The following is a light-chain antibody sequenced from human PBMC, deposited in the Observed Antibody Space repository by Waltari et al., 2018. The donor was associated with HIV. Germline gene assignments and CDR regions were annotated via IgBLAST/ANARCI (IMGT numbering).Light chain of an antibody. CDR3: LSYDNENPVL. V-gene: IGLV6-57*01. J-gene: IGLJ2*01. Sequence: NFMLTQPHSVSESPGKTVTISCTRSSGSIASNYVQWYQQRPGSSPTTVIYKDDQRPSGVPDRFSGSIDSSSNSASLTISGLRTEDEADYYCLSYDNENPVLFGGGTKLTVL. CDR1: SGSIASNY. CDR2: KDD.